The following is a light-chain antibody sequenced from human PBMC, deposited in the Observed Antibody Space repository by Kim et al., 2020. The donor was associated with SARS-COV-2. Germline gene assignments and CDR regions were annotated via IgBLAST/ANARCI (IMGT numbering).Light chain of an antibody. CDR1: SGHSTYD. Sequence: QLVLTQSPSTSASLGASVKLTCTLSSGHSTYDITWHQQQPGKGPRFLMKLNSDGRHIKGDGIPDRFSASSSGAERYLTISSLQSEDEADYYCHTWSTAIVFGGGTKLTVL. J-gene: IGLJ2*01. CDR3: HTWSTAIV. V-gene: IGLV4-69*01. CDR2: LNSDGRH.